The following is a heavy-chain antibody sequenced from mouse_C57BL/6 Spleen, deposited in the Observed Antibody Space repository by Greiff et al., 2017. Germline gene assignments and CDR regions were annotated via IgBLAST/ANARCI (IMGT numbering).Heavy chain of an antibody. D-gene: IGHD2-3*01. V-gene: IGHV1-72*01. J-gene: IGHJ2*01. Sequence: QVQLQPPGAELVKPGASVKLSCKASGYPFTRHRMHWVKQRPGRGLEWIGRIDHNSGGTKNNEKFKSKATLTVDKPSSTAYMQLSSLTSEDSAVYYCARMEDGYYEDDWGQGTTLTVSS. CDR3: ARMEDGYYEDD. CDR2: IDHNSGGT. CDR1: GYPFTRHR.